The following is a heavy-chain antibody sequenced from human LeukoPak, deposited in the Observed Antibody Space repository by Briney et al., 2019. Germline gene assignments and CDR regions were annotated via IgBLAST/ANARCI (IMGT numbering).Heavy chain of an antibody. CDR1: GGSISSYY. D-gene: IGHD6-19*01. V-gene: IGHV4-59*01. CDR2: IYYTGST. CDR3: ARVLLEGDSGWYDY. Sequence: SETLSPTCTVSGGSISSYYWSWIRQPPGKGLEWIGYIYYTGSTNYNPSLKSRVTISVDTSKNQFSLKLSSVTAADTAVYYCARVLLEGDSGWYDYWGQGTLVTVSS. J-gene: IGHJ4*02.